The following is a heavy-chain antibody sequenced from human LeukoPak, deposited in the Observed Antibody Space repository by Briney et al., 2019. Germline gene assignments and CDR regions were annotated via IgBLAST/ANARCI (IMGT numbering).Heavy chain of an antibody. CDR2: IYYSGST. CDR1: GDSISNYY. CDR3: ARWHSSSWHYDAFDI. Sequence: SGTLSLTCTVSGDSISNYYWSWIRQPPGKGLEWIGYIYYSGSTNYNPSLKSRVTISVDTSKNQFSLKLSSVTAADTAVYYCARWHSSSWHYDAFDIWGQGTMVTVSS. D-gene: IGHD6-13*01. J-gene: IGHJ3*02. V-gene: IGHV4-59*01.